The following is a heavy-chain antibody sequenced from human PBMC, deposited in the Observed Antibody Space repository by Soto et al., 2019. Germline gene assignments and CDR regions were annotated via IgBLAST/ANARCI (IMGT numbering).Heavy chain of an antibody. CDR2: ISAYNGNT. D-gene: IGHD6-19*01. V-gene: IGHV1-18*01. J-gene: IGHJ6*03. CDR1: GYTFTSYG. Sequence: QVPLVQSGAEVKKPGASVKVSCKASGYTFTSYGISWVRQAPGQGLEWMGWISAYNGNTNYAQKLQGRVTMTTDTSTSTAYMELRSLRSDDTAVYYCARNPIAVAGSAYYYYYYMDVWGKGTTVTVSS. CDR3: ARNPIAVAGSAYYYYYYMDV.